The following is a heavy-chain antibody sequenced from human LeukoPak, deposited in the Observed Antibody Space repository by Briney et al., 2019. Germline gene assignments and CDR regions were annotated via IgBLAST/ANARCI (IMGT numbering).Heavy chain of an antibody. J-gene: IGHJ5*02. CDR2: IKSKTDGETT. CDR1: GFTFSNAW. CDR3: AKHARASSTESLTGRRGFDP. D-gene: IGHD3-9*01. V-gene: IGHV3-15*01. Sequence: PGGSLRLSCAASGFTFSNAWMSWVRQAPGKGLEWVGRIKSKTDGETTDYAAPVKGRFTISRDDSKNTLYLQMFSLRAEDTAVYYCAKHARASSTESLTGRRGFDPWGQGTLVTVSS.